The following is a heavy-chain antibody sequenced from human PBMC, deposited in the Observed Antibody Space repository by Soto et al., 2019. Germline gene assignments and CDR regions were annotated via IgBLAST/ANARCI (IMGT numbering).Heavy chain of an antibody. Sequence: GGSLRLSCAASGFTFSSYAMSWVRQAPGKGLEWVSAISGSGGSTYYADSVKGRFTISRGNSKNTLYLQMNSLRAEDTAVYYCAKEQPPVIPVAGPIRGYFAYWGQETLVTVSS. D-gene: IGHD6-19*01. CDR1: GFTFSSYA. CDR2: ISGSGGST. V-gene: IGHV3-23*01. J-gene: IGHJ4*02. CDR3: AKEQPPVIPVAGPIRGYFAY.